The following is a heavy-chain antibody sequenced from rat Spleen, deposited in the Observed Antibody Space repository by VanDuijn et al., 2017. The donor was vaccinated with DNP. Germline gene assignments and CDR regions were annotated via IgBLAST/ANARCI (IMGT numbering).Heavy chain of an antibody. Sequence: EVQLVETGGDLVQPGRSLKLSCAASGFTFSDYGMAWVRQAPTKGLEWVASITNSGDNTYYRDSVKGRFTISRDYATSSLYLQMVSLRSEDTATYYCATDNSGLNWFAYWGQGTLVTVSS. D-gene: IGHD4-3*01. J-gene: IGHJ3*01. V-gene: IGHV5-20*01. CDR3: ATDNSGLNWFAY. CDR2: ITNSGDNT. CDR1: GFTFSDYG.